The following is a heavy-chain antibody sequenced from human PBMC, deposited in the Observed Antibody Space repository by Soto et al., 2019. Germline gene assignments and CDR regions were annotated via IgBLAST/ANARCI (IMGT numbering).Heavy chain of an antibody. J-gene: IGHJ5*02. CDR3: AKDGGADGYFGNCLDP. D-gene: IGHD5-12*01. V-gene: IGHV1-69*15. Sequence: QVHLVQSGAEVKKPGSSVNVSCKASGGTFSNYAITWVRQAPGQGLEWVGRIIPIFGTTNVAQKFQGRVTITADESTTKAYMELSGLRYDDTAVYYCAKDGGADGYFGNCLDPWGQGTLVTVSS. CDR2: IIPIFGTT. CDR1: GGTFSNYA.